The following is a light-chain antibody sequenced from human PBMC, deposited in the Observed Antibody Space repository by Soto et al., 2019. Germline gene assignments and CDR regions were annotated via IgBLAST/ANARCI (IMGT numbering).Light chain of an antibody. Sequence: DIQMTQSPSSVSVSVGDRVTFTCRASQDISGWLAWYQQKPGRAPKLLIYAASTLENGVPSRFSGSGSGTDFTLTISSLQPEDSATYFCQQADSFPSITFGQGTRLEIK. CDR1: QDISGW. V-gene: IGKV1D-12*01. CDR2: AAS. CDR3: QQADSFPSIT. J-gene: IGKJ5*01.